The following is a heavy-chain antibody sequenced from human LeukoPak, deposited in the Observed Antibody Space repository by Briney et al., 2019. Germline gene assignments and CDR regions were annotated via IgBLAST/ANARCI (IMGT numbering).Heavy chain of an antibody. CDR3: ARRAGAYSHPYDY. Sequence: GGSLRLSCAASGFTFSNYAMSWVRQAPGKGLEWVSAMSGSGYSTYYADSVKGRFTISRDNSKNTLYLQMNSLRAEDTAVYYCARRAGAYSHPYDYWGQGTLVTVSS. CDR2: MSGSGYST. V-gene: IGHV3-23*01. CDR1: GFTFSNYA. J-gene: IGHJ4*02. D-gene: IGHD4/OR15-4a*01.